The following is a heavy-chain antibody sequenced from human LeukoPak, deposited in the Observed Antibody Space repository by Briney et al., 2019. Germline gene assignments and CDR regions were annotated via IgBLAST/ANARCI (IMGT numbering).Heavy chain of an antibody. CDR3: ARDETTRAATLYYYYYMDV. CDR2: IYHSGST. Sequence: SETLSLTCTVSGYSISSGYYLGWIRQPPGKGLEWIGSIYHSGSTYYNPSLKSRVTISVDTSKNQFSLKLSSVTAADTDVYYCARDETTRAATLYYYYYMDVWGKGTTVTVSS. D-gene: IGHD2-15*01. CDR1: GYSISSGYY. J-gene: IGHJ6*03. V-gene: IGHV4-38-2*02.